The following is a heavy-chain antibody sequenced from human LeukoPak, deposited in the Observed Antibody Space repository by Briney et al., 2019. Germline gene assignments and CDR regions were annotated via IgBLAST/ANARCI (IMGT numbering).Heavy chain of an antibody. CDR2: ISGSGGST. D-gene: IGHD4-17*01. V-gene: IGHV3-23*01. Sequence: PGGSLRLSCAASGFTFSSYAMSWVRQAPGKGLEWVSAISGSGGSTYYADSVEGRFTISRDNSKNTLYLQMNSLRAEDTAVYYCAKDVEVATVTDNYYYGMDVWGQGTTVTVSS. CDR3: AKDVEVATVTDNYYYGMDV. J-gene: IGHJ6*02. CDR1: GFTFSSYA.